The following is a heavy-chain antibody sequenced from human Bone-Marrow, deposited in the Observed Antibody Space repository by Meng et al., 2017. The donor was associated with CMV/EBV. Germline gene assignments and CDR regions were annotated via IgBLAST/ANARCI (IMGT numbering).Heavy chain of an antibody. D-gene: IGHD5-24*01. J-gene: IGHJ6*02. Sequence: SETLSPTCTVSGGSISSDYWSWIRQPPGKGLEWIGYIYYSGSTNYNPSLKSRVTISVDTSKNQFSLKLSPVTAADTAVYYCARDRWVEMATTAHYYGMDVWGQGTTVTVSS. CDR1: GGSISSDY. CDR3: ARDRWVEMATTAHYYGMDV. V-gene: IGHV4-59*01. CDR2: IYYSGST.